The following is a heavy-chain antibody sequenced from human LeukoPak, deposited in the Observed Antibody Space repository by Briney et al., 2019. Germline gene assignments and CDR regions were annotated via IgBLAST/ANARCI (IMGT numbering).Heavy chain of an antibody. V-gene: IGHV4-59*12. D-gene: IGHD5-18*01. CDR2: IYYSGTT. CDR1: GGSISSYY. Sequence: SETLSLTCTVSGGSISSYYWSWIRQPPGKGLEWIGYIYYSGTTNYNPSLKSRVTISVDTSKNQFSLKLSSVTAADTAVYYCARDIGVGYSGYYYGMDVWGQGTTVTVSS. J-gene: IGHJ6*02. CDR3: ARDIGVGYSGYYYGMDV.